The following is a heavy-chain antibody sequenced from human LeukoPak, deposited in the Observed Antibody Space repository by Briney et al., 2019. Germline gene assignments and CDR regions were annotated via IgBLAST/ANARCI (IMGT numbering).Heavy chain of an antibody. J-gene: IGHJ4*02. D-gene: IGHD6-13*01. V-gene: IGHV1-2*02. Sequence: ASVKVSCKASGYTFTGYYMHWVRQAPGQGLEWMGWINPNSGGTNYAQKYQGRVTMTRDTSISTAYMELSRLRSDDTAVYYYARTTHASIAAAGTLGDYWGQGTLVTVSS. CDR2: INPNSGGT. CDR3: ARTTHASIAAAGTLGDY. CDR1: GYTFTGYY.